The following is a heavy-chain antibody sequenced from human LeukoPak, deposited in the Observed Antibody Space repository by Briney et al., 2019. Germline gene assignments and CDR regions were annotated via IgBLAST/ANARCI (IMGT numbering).Heavy chain of an antibody. CDR1: GYTFTDLY. D-gene: IGHD3-10*01. V-gene: IGHV1-2*02. J-gene: IGHJ4*02. CDR2: ISPNTGDT. Sequence: ASVKVSCKTSGYTFTDLYIHWVRQAPGQGLEWMGWISPNTGDTNFAQKFQGRVTLTRDTSIRTAYMELTSLGSDDTAMYYCAREGNYYGSGRGDYWGQGTLVTVSS. CDR3: AREGNYYGSGRGDY.